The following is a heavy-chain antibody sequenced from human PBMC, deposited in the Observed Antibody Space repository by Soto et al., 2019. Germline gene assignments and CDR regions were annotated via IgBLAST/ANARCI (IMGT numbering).Heavy chain of an antibody. CDR3: ATSTWYAFDI. V-gene: IGHV3-21*01. D-gene: IGHD6-13*01. CDR1: GFTFSNSI. CDR2: ISGSSDFL. Sequence: PGGSRRLACAASGFTFSNSIINWVRQAPGQGLEWVSSISGSSDFLYYADSVKGRFTISRDTATNSLYLQMNSLRDEDTAVYYCATSTWYAFDIWGQGTMVTVSS. J-gene: IGHJ3*02.